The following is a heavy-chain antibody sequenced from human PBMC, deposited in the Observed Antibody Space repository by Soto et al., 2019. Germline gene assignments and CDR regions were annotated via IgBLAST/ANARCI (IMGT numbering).Heavy chain of an antibody. J-gene: IGHJ4*02. D-gene: IGHD3-3*01. CDR2: IRSKAYGGTT. Sequence: PGGSLRLSCTASGFTFGDYAMSWFRQAPGKGLEWVGFIRSKAYGGTTEYAASVKGRFTISRDDSKSIAYLQMNSLKTEDTAVYYCTRDRDFWSGPPFDYWGQGPLVTAPQ. CDR3: TRDRDFWSGPPFDY. CDR1: GFTFGDYA. V-gene: IGHV3-49*03.